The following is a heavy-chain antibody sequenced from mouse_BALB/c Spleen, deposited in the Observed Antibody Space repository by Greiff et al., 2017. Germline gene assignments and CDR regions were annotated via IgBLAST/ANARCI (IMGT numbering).Heavy chain of an antibody. CDR3: ARGGLLRLHFDY. D-gene: IGHD1-2*01. CDR2: ISSGGST. J-gene: IGHJ2*01. CDR1: GFTFSSYA. Sequence: EVMLVESGGGLVKPGGSLKLSCAASGFTFSSYAMSWVRQTPEKRLEWVASISSGGSTYYPDSVKGRFTISRDNARNILYLQMSSLRSEDTAMYYCARGGLLRLHFDYWGQGTTLTVSS. V-gene: IGHV5-6-5*01.